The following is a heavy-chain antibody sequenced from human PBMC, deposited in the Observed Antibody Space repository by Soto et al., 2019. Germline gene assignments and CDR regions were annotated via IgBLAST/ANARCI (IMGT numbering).Heavy chain of an antibody. D-gene: IGHD3-10*01. Sequence: QVQLVESGGGLVKPGGSLRLSCAASGFTFSDYYMSWIRQAQGKGLEWVSYISSSSSYTNYADSVKGRSTISRDNAKNSLYLQMNSLRAEDTAVYYCARDLPHYGSGSYSPLYDYWGQGTLVTVSS. CDR2: ISSSSSYT. CDR3: ARDLPHYGSGSYSPLYDY. J-gene: IGHJ4*02. V-gene: IGHV3-11*06. CDR1: GFTFSDYY.